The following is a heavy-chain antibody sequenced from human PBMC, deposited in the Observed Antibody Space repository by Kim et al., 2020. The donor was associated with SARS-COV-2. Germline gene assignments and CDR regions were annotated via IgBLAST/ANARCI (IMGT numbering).Heavy chain of an antibody. CDR2: IWYDGSNK. D-gene: IGHD3-22*01. CDR1: GFTFSSYG. CDR3: ARDVNGDSSGWYSFGYYDSSGYPYYYYGMDV. Sequence: GGSLRLSCAASGFTFSSYGMHWVRQAPGKGLEWVAVIWYDGSNKYYADSVKGRFTISRDNSKNTLYLQMNSLRAEDTAVYYCARDVNGDSSGWYSFGYYDSSGYPYYYYGMDVWGQGTTVTVSS. V-gene: IGHV3-33*01. J-gene: IGHJ6*02.